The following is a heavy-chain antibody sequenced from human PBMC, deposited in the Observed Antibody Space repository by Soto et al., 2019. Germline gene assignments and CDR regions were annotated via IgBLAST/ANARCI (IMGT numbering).Heavy chain of an antibody. D-gene: IGHD3-9*01. CDR2: ISFSGNT. V-gene: IGHV4-39*01. J-gene: IGHJ6*02. CDR3: ARHKPNTDSWFYYGMDV. Sequence: SDTLSLPAMSLVAPIIISTYYWGWIRQLPGEGLEWIGAISFSGNTYYNPSLTRRLTITVDTSRNLFSLKLTSVTAADTGVYFCARHKPNTDSWFYYGMDVWGHGTTVT. CDR1: VAPIIISTYY.